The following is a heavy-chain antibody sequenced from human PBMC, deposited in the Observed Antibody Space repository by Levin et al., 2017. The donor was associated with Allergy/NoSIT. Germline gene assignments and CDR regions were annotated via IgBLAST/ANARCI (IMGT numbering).Heavy chain of an antibody. D-gene: IGHD4-23*01. CDR1: GFAFNSYS. Sequence: GESLKISCAASGFAFNSYSMNWVRQAPGKGLEWVAYISSSSSVIFYSDSVKGRFTISRDNVKSSLYLQMNSLRDEDTAVYYCARPRGGNGGNSDSWGQGTLVIVST. J-gene: IGHJ4*02. CDR2: ISSSSSVI. V-gene: IGHV3-48*02. CDR3: ARPRGGNGGNSDS.